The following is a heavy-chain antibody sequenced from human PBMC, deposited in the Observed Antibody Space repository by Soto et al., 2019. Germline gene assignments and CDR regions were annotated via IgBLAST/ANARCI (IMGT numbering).Heavy chain of an antibody. V-gene: IGHV4-31*03. CDR2: IYYSGST. CDR3: AITLFRPDAGRWFDP. CDR1: GGSISSGGYY. Sequence: SETLSLTCTVSGGSISSGGYYWSWIRQHPGKGLEWIGYIYYSGSTYYNPSLKSRVTISVDTSKNQFSLKLSSVTAADTAVYYCAITLFRPDAGRWFDPWGQGTLVTVSS. J-gene: IGHJ5*02.